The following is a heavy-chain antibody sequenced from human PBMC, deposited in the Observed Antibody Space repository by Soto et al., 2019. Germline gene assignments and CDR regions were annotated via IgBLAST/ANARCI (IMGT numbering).Heavy chain of an antibody. J-gene: IGHJ4*02. D-gene: IGHD6-13*01. Sequence: SETLSLTCTVSGGSISSSSYYWGWIRQPPGKGLEWIGNIYYSGSTNYNPSLKSRVTISVDTSKNQFSLKLSSVTAADTAVYYCARAKSSSFYYFDYWGQGTLVTVSS. CDR3: ARAKSSSFYYFDY. CDR1: GGSISSSSYY. V-gene: IGHV4-39*07. CDR2: IYYSGST.